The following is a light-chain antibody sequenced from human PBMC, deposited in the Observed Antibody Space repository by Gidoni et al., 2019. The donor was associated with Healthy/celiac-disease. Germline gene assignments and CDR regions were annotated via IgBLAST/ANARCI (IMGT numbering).Light chain of an antibody. Sequence: AIQLTQSPSSLSASVGDRVTITCRASQGISSALAWYQQKPGKAPNLLIYDASSLESGVPSRFSGSGSGTDFTLTISSLQPEDFAPYYCQHITFGGGTQVEIK. V-gene: IGKV1-13*02. CDR2: DAS. CDR1: QGISSA. J-gene: IGKJ4*01. CDR3: QHIT.